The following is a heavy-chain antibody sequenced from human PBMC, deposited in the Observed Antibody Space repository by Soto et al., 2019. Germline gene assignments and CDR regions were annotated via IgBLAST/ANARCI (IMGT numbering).Heavy chain of an antibody. CDR3: ASERLCGADCYFFDN. J-gene: IGHJ4*02. D-gene: IGHD2-21*02. CDR1: GFTLRNYE. V-gene: IGHV3-48*03. CDR2: ISGSNNNI. Sequence: GGSLRLSCAASGFTLRNYETNWVRQAPGKGLEWISKISGSNNNIYYADSVRGRFTIYRDNAKNSLYLQMNSLRAEDTAIYYCASERLCGADCYFFDNWGQGTQVTVSS.